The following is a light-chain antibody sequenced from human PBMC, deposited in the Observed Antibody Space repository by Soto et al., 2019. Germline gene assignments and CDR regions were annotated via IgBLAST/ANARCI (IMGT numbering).Light chain of an antibody. Sequence: EILLTQSPGTLSLSPGDRATLSCRASQSVRGNYLAWYQQKPGHAPRLLIYGASSLDSGIPDRFSGSGSGTDFTLTISRLEPEDFAMYYCQQYGFSLRTFGQGSKVEI. J-gene: IGKJ1*01. CDR2: GAS. V-gene: IGKV3-20*01. CDR1: QSVRGNY. CDR3: QQYGFSLRT.